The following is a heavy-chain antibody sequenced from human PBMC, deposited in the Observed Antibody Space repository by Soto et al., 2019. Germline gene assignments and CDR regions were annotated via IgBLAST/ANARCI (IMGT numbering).Heavy chain of an antibody. V-gene: IGHV1-69*01. J-gene: IGHJ6*02. CDR3: ARDTYCSGGSCYSPVGDYYCYGMDV. CDR2: SIPSFGTA. Sequence: QVQLVQSGAEVKKPGSSVKVSCKASGGTFSSYAISWVRQAPGQGLEWMGGSIPSFGTANYAQKFQGRVTITANESTSTAYMELSSLRSEDTAVYYCARDTYCSGGSCYSPVGDYYCYGMDVWGQGTTVTVSS. CDR1: GGTFSSYA. D-gene: IGHD2-15*01.